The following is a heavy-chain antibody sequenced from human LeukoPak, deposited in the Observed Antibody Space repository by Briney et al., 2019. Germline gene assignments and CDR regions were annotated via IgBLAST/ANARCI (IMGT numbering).Heavy chain of an antibody. D-gene: IGHD5-18*01. CDR1: GGSISSSSYY. J-gene: IGHJ4*02. Sequence: SETLSLTCTVSGGSISSSSYYWGWIRQPPGKGLEWIGSIYYSGSTYYNPSLKSRVTISVDTSKNQFSLKLSSVTAADTAVYYCARQECGYSQHFDYWGQGTLVTVSS. CDR2: IYYSGST. V-gene: IGHV4-39*01. CDR3: ARQECGYSQHFDY.